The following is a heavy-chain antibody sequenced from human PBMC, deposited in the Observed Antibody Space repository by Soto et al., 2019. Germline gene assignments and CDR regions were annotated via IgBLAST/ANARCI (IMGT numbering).Heavy chain of an antibody. CDR1: GFTFSTYN. CDR3: ATQWVGSGNFPLDY. CDR2: IDRSSTYI. D-gene: IGHD1-26*01. J-gene: IGHJ4*02. V-gene: IGHV3-21*01. Sequence: EVQLVESGGGLVKPGGSLRLSCAASGFTFSTYNMNWVRQAPGKGPEWVSSIDRSSTYIYYADSVKGRFTISRDNAKNSLFLQMHSLRAEDTAVYYCATQWVGSGNFPLDYWGQGTLVTVSS.